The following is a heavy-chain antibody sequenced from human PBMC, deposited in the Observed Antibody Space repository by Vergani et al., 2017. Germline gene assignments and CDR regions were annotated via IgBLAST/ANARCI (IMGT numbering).Heavy chain of an antibody. V-gene: IGHV5-51*01. Sequence: EVELVQSGPEMRKPGESLKISCRGSEYSFGNYWIGWVRQRPGKGLEWMGIIYPADSDTRYSPSFQGQVTISADTSISTAFLQWDSLKASATALYYCARHTTYTDSWGQGTLVTVSS. CDR2: IYPADSDT. J-gene: IGHJ4*02. CDR1: EYSFGNYW. CDR3: ARHTTYTDS. D-gene: IGHD1-1*01.